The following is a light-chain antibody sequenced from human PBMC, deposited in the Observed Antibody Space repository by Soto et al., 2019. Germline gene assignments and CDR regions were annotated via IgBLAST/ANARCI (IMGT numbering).Light chain of an antibody. CDR1: QSVRGNY. J-gene: IGKJ1*01. V-gene: IGKV3-20*01. CDR2: GAS. Sequence: EIVLTQSPGTLSLSPGERATLSCRASQSVRGNYLAWHQQKPGQAPRLLIYGASSRATGIPDRFSGSGSGTDFTLTTSRLEPEDFAVYYCQQYGSSPWTFGQGTKVEIK. CDR3: QQYGSSPWT.